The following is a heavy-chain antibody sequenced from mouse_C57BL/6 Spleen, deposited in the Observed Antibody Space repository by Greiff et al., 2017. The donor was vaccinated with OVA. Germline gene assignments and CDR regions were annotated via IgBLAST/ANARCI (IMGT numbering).Heavy chain of an antibody. CDR2: ISYDGSN. V-gene: IGHV3-6*01. J-gene: IGHJ4*01. CDR3: ARATVVARASYYAMDY. Sequence: ESGPGLVKPSQSLSLTCSVTGYSITSGYYWNCIRQFPGNKLEWMGYISYDGSNNYNPSLKNRISITRDTSKNQFFLKLNSVTTEDTATYYCARATVVARASYYAMDYWGQGTSVTVSS. CDR1: GYSITSGYY. D-gene: IGHD1-1*01.